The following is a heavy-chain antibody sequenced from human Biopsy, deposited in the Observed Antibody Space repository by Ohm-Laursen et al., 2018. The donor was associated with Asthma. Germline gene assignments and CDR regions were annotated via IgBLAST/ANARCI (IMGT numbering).Heavy chain of an antibody. CDR1: GGTFSTFG. CDR3: ARDYDGDYVQRHLPLAY. CDR2: IIPFYGTA. J-gene: IGHJ4*02. D-gene: IGHD4-17*01. V-gene: IGHV1-69*13. Sequence: SVKASCKASGGTFSTFGISWVRQAPGQGLEWMGRIIPFYGTATYAQNFQGRLTLTADESTSTAYMELSSLRSEDTAVYFCARDYDGDYVQRHLPLAYWGKGTLVTVSS.